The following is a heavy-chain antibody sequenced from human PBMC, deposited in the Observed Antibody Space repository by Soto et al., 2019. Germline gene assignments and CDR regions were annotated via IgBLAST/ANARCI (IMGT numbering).Heavy chain of an antibody. V-gene: IGHV3-30-3*01. CDR3: ARARICSGWYMGYYYYYGMDV. J-gene: IGHJ6*02. CDR2: ISYDGSNK. D-gene: IGHD6-19*01. Sequence: QVQLVESGGGVVQPGRSLRLSCAASGFTFSSYAMHWVRQAPGKGLEWVAVISYDGSNKYYADSVKGRFTISRDNSKNTLYLQMNSLRAEDTAVYYCARARICSGWYMGYYYYYGMDVWGQGTTVTVSS. CDR1: GFTFSSYA.